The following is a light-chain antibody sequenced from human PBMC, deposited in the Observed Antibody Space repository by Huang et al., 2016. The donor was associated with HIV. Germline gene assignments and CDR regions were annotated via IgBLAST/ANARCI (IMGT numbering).Light chain of an antibody. Sequence: AIRMTQSPSSLSASTGDRVTITCRASQDISSYLAWYQQKPGEAPKILMYAASTLQGGVPSRFSGSGSGTDFTLTISCLQSEDFATYYCQQYYRPLLTFGGGTRV. CDR2: AAS. J-gene: IGKJ4*01. CDR1: QDISSY. V-gene: IGKV1-8*01. CDR3: QQYYRPLLT.